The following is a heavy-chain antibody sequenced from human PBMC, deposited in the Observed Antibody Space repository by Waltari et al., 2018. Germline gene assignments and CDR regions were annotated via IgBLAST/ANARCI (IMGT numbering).Heavy chain of an antibody. D-gene: IGHD3-3*01. Sequence: QVQLQESGPGLVKPSETLSLTCAVSGYSISSGYYWGWIRQPPGKGLEWIGSIYHMGSTYYNPSLKSRVTISVDTSKNQFSLKLSSVTAADTAVYYCARDYDFWSGYYTGEGYFDYWGQGTLVTVSS. CDR2: IYHMGST. CDR1: GYSISSGYY. V-gene: IGHV4-38-2*02. CDR3: ARDYDFWSGYYTGEGYFDY. J-gene: IGHJ4*02.